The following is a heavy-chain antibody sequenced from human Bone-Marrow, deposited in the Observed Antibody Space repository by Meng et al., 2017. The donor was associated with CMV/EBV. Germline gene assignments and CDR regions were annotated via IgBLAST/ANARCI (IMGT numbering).Heavy chain of an antibody. D-gene: IGHD3-3*01. CDR3: AKESLEWSLPNPLDY. CDR1: GFTFSSYA. J-gene: IGHJ4*02. Sequence: GGSLRLSCAASGFTFSSYAMHWVRQAPGKGLVWVTVISYDGSHKNYADSVKGRFTISRDNFKNTLYLQMNSLRAEDTAVYYCAKESLEWSLPNPLDYWGQGVLVTVSS. CDR2: ISYDGSHK. V-gene: IGHV3-30*04.